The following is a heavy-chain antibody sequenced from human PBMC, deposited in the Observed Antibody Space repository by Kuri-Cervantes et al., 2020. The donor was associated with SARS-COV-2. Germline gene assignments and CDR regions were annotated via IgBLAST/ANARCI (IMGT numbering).Heavy chain of an antibody. V-gene: IGHV4-39*01. D-gene: IGHD3-3*01. CDR1: GGSISSSSYY. CDR3: ARQMMSSITIFGVVITRNWFDP. J-gene: IGHJ5*02. Sequence: SETLSLTCTVSGGSISSSSYYWGWIRQPPGKGLEWIGEINHSGSTNYNPSLKSRVTISVDTSKNQFSLKLSSVTAADTAVYYCARQMMSSITIFGVVITRNWFDPWGQGTLVTVSS. CDR2: INHSGST.